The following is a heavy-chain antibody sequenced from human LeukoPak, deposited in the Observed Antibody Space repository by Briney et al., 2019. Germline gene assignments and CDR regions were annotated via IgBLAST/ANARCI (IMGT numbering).Heavy chain of an antibody. Sequence: GGSLRLSCAASGFTFSSYGMNWVRQAPGKGLEWISYISGGSSTLTYADSVKGRFTISRDNAKNSLYLEMNNLRAEDTAVYYCARDAFRGYQFDPWGQGALVTVSS. CDR2: ISGGSSTL. V-gene: IGHV3-48*01. D-gene: IGHD5-12*01. CDR1: GFTFSSYG. CDR3: ARDAFRGYQFDP. J-gene: IGHJ5*02.